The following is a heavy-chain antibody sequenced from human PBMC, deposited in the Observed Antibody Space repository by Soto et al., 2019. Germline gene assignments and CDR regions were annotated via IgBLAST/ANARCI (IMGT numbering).Heavy chain of an antibody. J-gene: IGHJ4*02. CDR3: ARARMFSGAHNDY. CDR1: GYTFTNFG. D-gene: IGHD1-26*01. Sequence: QVHLVQSGAVVENPGASVKVSCKASGYTFTNFGINWVRQAPGQGLEWMGWIPPYNGKANYPQKHQDRLTITSDTSTNTAYLELRSLRSDDTAVYFCARARMFSGAHNDYWGQGTRVTVSS. V-gene: IGHV1-18*04. CDR2: IPPYNGKA.